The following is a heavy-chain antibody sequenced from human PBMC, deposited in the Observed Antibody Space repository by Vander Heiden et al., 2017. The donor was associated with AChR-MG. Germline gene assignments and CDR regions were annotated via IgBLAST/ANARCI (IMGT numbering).Heavy chain of an antibody. Sequence: EVQLLESGGALIQPGESLRLSCVASGFTFSSYGMTWLRQAPGKGLEWVSSISGSGATTYYADSVKGRFTISRNNSKNTLYLQMNSLRVEDTAVYFCAKRPLGAAFDIWGQGTMVTVSS. J-gene: IGHJ3*02. CDR2: ISGSGATT. CDR1: GFTFSSYG. D-gene: IGHD7-27*01. V-gene: IGHV3-23*01. CDR3: AKRPLGAAFDI.